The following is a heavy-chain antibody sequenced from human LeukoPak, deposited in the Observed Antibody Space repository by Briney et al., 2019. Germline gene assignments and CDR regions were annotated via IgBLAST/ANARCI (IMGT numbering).Heavy chain of an antibody. Sequence: GGSLRLSCAASGFTFSSYGMRWVRQAPGKGLEWVAFIRYDGSHKDYVDSVKGRFTVSRDNFKNTLDLQMQSLRVEDTAVYYCAKDRSMMTFGGIIISDWGQGTLASVSS. CDR1: GFTFSSYG. D-gene: IGHD3-16*01. CDR3: AKDRSMMTFGGIIISD. V-gene: IGHV3-30*02. CDR2: IRYDGSHK. J-gene: IGHJ4*02.